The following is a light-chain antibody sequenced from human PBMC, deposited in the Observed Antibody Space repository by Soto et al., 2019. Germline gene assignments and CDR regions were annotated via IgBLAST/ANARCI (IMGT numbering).Light chain of an antibody. V-gene: IGKV1-5*01. CDR2: DAS. CDR1: QSISSW. J-gene: IGKJ5*01. Sequence: DIQMTQSPSSLSASVGDSVTITCRASQSISSWLAWYKQKXGKAPKXXIYDASSLESGVPSRFSGSGSGTEFTLTISSLKPDDFATYYCQQYNSYSITFGQGTRLEIK. CDR3: QQYNSYSIT.